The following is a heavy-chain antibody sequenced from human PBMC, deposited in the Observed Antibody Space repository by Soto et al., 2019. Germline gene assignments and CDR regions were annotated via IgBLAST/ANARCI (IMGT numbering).Heavy chain of an antibody. V-gene: IGHV3-23*01. CDR2: ISGTASRT. CDR1: GFTPTTTP. D-gene: IGHD3-9*01. Sequence: VSLRLSCAGSGFTPTTTPLSWVRQPPGKGLEWVTTISGTASRTYYVDSVKGRFFISRDNSKNTVTLQMNNLTVDDTAVYYCATSFRYFDNWGQGTRVTVS. J-gene: IGHJ4*02. CDR3: ATSFRYFDN.